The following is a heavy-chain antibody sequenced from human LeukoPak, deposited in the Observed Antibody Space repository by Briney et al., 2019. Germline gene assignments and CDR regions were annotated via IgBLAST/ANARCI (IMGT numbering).Heavy chain of an antibody. CDR1: GFTFSSYW. J-gene: IGHJ4*02. CDR2: IKEGGSEK. CDR3: ARGGSSRFGY. V-gene: IGHV3-7*01. Sequence: GGSLRLSCAASGFTFSSYWMSWVRQAPGKGLEWVANIKEGGSEKYYVESVKGRFTISRDNAKNSLFLQVNSLRGEDTAMYYCARGGSSRFGYWGQGTLVTVSS. D-gene: IGHD1-26*01.